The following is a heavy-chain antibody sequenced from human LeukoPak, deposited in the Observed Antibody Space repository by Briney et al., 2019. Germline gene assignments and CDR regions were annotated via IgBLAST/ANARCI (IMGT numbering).Heavy chain of an antibody. CDR2: INAGNGNT. CDR3: ARRVGRAVEAGAFDI. V-gene: IGHV1-3*01. CDR1: GYTSTSYA. D-gene: IGHD6-13*01. Sequence: ASVKVSCKASGYTSTSYAMHWVRQAPGQRLEWMGWINAGNGNTKYSQKFQGRVTITRDTSASTACMELSSLRSEDTAVYYCARRVGRAVEAGAFDIWAKGQWSPSLQ. J-gene: IGHJ3*02.